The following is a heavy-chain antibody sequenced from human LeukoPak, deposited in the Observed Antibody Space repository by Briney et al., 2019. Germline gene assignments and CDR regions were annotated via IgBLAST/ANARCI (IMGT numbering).Heavy chain of an antibody. D-gene: IGHD6-6*01. CDR3: ARLKYSSSRRFDP. CDR2: IYYSGST. V-gene: IGHV4-39*01. J-gene: IGHJ5*02. Sequence: SETLSLTWTVSGGSISSSSYYWGWIRQPPGKGLEWIGSIYYSGSTYYNPSLKSRVTISVDTSKNQFSLKLSSVTAADTAVYYCARLKYSSSRRFDPWGQGTLVTVSS. CDR1: GGSISSSSYY.